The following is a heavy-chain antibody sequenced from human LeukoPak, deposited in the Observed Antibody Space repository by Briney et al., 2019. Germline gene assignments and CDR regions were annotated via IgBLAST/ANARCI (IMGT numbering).Heavy chain of an antibody. Sequence: ASVKVSCKASGYTFTSHGISWVRQAPGQGLEWMGWISAYNGNTNYAQKLQGRVTMTTATSTSTAYMELRSLRSDDTAVYYCARRLAVAGRAYNWFVPWGQGTLVTVSS. CDR1: GYTFTSHG. D-gene: IGHD6-19*01. J-gene: IGHJ5*02. CDR2: ISAYNGNT. CDR3: ARRLAVAGRAYNWFVP. V-gene: IGHV1-18*01.